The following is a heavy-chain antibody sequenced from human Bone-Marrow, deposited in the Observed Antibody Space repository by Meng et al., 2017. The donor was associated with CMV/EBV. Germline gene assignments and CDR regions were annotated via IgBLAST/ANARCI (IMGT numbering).Heavy chain of an antibody. D-gene: IGHD5-24*01. CDR2: ISAERSYI. CDR1: RLSFTRYS. Sequence: RGGSRLSFTRYSMSWVRQAPGKGREGVSAISAERSYINYADSLKGRFTISRDNGKNSVSLQMNSLRDEDTAVYYCASSLATITFFDFWGQGTLVTVSS. J-gene: IGHJ4*02. CDR3: ASSLATITFFDF. V-gene: IGHV3-21*01.